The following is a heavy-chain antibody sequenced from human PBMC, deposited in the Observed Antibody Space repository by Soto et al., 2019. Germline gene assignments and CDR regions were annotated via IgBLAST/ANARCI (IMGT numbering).Heavy chain of an antibody. CDR1: GFTFTSHE. J-gene: IGHJ3*02. D-gene: IGHD1-26*01. V-gene: IGHV3-48*03. CDR2: INGGGSSI. Sequence: EMQLVESGGGWVQPGGSLRLSCAASGFTFTSHEMNWVRQAPGKGPEWLSYINGGGSSIYYADSVKGRFTISRDNAKNSLYLQMNSLRAEDTAVYYCAKDWWELRNDAFDIWGQGTMVTVSS. CDR3: AKDWWELRNDAFDI.